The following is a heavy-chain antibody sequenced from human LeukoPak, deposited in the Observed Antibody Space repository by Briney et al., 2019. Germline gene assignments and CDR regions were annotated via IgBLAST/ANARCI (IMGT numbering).Heavy chain of an antibody. CDR3: ARSLKPYYYMDV. Sequence: PGGSLRLSCAASGFTFSSYSMNWVRQAPGKGLEWVSSISSSSSYIYYADSAKGRFTISRDNAKNSLYLQMNSLRAEDTAVYYCARSLKPYYYMDVWGKGTTVTVSS. CDR2: ISSSSSYI. J-gene: IGHJ6*03. V-gene: IGHV3-21*01. CDR1: GFTFSSYS.